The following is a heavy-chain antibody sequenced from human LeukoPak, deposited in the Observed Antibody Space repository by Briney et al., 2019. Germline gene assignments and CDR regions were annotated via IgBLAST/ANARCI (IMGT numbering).Heavy chain of an antibody. Sequence: EGSLRLSCAASGFTCSSYCMHWVRQAPGKGLVWVSHINSDGSSTTYADSVKGRFTISRDNAKNSLYLQMNSLRAEDTAVYYCTTGVGHYDSSGYYFRGGFVYAFDIWGQGTMVTVSS. J-gene: IGHJ3*02. CDR1: GFTCSSYC. CDR2: INSDGSST. D-gene: IGHD3-22*01. V-gene: IGHV3-74*01. CDR3: TTGVGHYDSSGYYFRGGFVYAFDI.